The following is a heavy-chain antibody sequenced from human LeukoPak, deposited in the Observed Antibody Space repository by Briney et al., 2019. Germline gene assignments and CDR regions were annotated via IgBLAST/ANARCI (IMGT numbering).Heavy chain of an antibody. CDR1: GFSFDDYA. J-gene: IGHJ3*01. V-gene: IGHV3-9*01. CDR3: ARDFLHLGG. D-gene: IGHD3-16*01. Sequence: GGSLRPSCAASGFSFDDYAMHWVRQAPGKGLEWVSGISWNGGSKGYADSVKGRFTISRDNAENTLYLQMSSLRAEDTAVYYCARDFLHLGGWGQGTMVTVSS. CDR2: ISWNGGSK.